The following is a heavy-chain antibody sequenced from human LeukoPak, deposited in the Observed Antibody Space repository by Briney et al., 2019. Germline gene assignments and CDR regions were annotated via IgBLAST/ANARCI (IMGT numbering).Heavy chain of an antibody. D-gene: IGHD3-22*01. V-gene: IGHV3-11*01. CDR2: ISSSGNTI. CDR3: ARPDYYDSSEGTDY. J-gene: IGHJ4*02. CDR1: GFTFSDYY. Sequence: GGSLRLSCAASGFTFSDYYMSWIRQAPGKGLERVSYISSSGNTIYYADSVKGQFTISRDNAKNSLHLQMNSLRAEDTAVYYCARPDYYDSSEGTDYWGQGTLVTVSS.